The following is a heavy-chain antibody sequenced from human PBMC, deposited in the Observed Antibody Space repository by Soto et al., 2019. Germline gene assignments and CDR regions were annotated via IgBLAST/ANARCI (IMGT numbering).Heavy chain of an antibody. CDR3: ARNFDWPRDYAFDI. CDR2: ISAYNGNT. D-gene: IGHD3-9*01. Sequence: ASVKVSCKASGYTFTSYGISWVRQAPGQGLEWMGWISAYNGNTNYAQKLQGRVTMTTNTSTSTAYMELRSLRSDDTAVYYCARNFDWPRDYAFDIWGQGTMVTVSS. V-gene: IGHV1-18*01. J-gene: IGHJ3*02. CDR1: GYTFTSYG.